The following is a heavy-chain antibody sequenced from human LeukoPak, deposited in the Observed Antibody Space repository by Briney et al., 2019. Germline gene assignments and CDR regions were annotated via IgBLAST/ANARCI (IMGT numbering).Heavy chain of an antibody. Sequence: PGGSLRLSCAVSGFTFSSYSMNWVRQAPGKGLEWVSSISSSSNYIYYADSVKGRFTISRDNAKNSLYLQMNSLRAEDTAVYYCARVFGDSSGFRNAFDIWGQGTMVTVSS. CDR3: ARVFGDSSGFRNAFDI. J-gene: IGHJ3*02. CDR1: GFTFSSYS. CDR2: ISSSSNYI. V-gene: IGHV3-21*01. D-gene: IGHD3-22*01.